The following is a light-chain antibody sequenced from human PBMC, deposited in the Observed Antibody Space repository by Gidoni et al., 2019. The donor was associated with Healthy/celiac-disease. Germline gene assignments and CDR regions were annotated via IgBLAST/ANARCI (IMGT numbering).Light chain of an antibody. CDR2: AAS. V-gene: IGKV1-39*01. J-gene: IGKJ3*01. CDR1: QSISSY. CDR3: QQSYSTPIT. Sequence: DIQMTQSPSSLSASLGDRVTITCRASQSISSYLNWYQQKPGKAPKLLIYAASSLQSGVPSRFSGIGSGTAFTLTISILQPEDFATCYCQQSYSTPITFGPGTKVDIK.